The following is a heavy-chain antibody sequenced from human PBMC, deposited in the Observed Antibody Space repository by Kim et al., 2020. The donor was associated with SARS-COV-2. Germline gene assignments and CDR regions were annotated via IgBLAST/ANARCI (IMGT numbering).Heavy chain of an antibody. Sequence: SETLSLTCTVSGGSISSYYLSWIRQPPGKGLEWIGYIYYSGSTNYNPSLKSRVTISVDTSKNQFSLKLSSVTAADTAMYYCARETSGYSYGRYYYYGMDVWGQGTTVTVSS. CDR1: GGSISSYY. J-gene: IGHJ6*02. V-gene: IGHV4-59*01. CDR3: ARETSGYSYGRYYYYGMDV. D-gene: IGHD5-18*01. CDR2: IYYSGST.